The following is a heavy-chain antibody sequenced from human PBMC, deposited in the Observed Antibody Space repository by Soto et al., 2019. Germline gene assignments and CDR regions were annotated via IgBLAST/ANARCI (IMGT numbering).Heavy chain of an antibody. Sequence: SETLSLTCTVSGGSISSYYWSWIRQPPGKGLEWIGYIYYSGSTNYNPSLKSRVTISVDTSKNQFSLKLSSVTAADTAVYYCARGITMVRGVIITYAFDIWGQGTMVTVSS. D-gene: IGHD3-10*01. J-gene: IGHJ3*02. V-gene: IGHV4-59*01. CDR2: IYYSGST. CDR3: ARGITMVRGVIITYAFDI. CDR1: GGSISSYY.